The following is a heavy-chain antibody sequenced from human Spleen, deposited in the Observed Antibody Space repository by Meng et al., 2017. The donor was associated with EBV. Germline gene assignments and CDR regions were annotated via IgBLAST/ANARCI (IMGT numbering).Heavy chain of an antibody. J-gene: IGHJ5*02. Sequence: QITLKESGPTLVKPTQPLTLTCSFSGFSLNTGGVGVGWIRQPPGKALEWLGNIYWDDGKRYKPSLKSRLSFTKDTSKNQVALIMTDMDPVDTATYYCAHDAGWFDVWGQGILVTVSS. CDR2: IYWDDGK. D-gene: IGHD6-13*01. V-gene: IGHV2-5*02. CDR1: GFSLNTGGVG. CDR3: AHDAGWFDV.